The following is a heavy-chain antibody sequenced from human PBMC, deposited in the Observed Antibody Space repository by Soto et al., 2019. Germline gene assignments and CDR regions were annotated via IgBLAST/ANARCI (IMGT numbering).Heavy chain of an antibody. CDR3: ARDFCSGGSCYSVYYYYYMDV. Sequence: GGSLRLSCAASGFTFSSYSMNWVRQAPGKGLEWVSYISSSSSTIYYADSVKGRFTISRDNAKNSLYLQMNSLRAEDTAVYYCARDFCSGGSCYSVYYYYYMDVWGKGTTVTVSS. J-gene: IGHJ6*03. CDR1: GFTFSSYS. D-gene: IGHD2-15*01. V-gene: IGHV3-48*01. CDR2: ISSSSSTI.